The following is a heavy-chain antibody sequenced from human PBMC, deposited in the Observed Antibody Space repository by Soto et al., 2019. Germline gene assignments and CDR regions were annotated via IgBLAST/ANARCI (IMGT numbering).Heavy chain of an antibody. CDR3: AANFDY. CDR1: GFTFSSYA. Sequence: SRRLSCAASGFTFSSYAMSWVRQAPGKGLEWVAVITDDGSNKYNADSVKGRFTISRDNSKSTLYLQINSLRTEDTAVYYCAANFDYWGQGTLVTVSS. V-gene: IGHV3-30*04. J-gene: IGHJ4*02. CDR2: ITDDGSNK.